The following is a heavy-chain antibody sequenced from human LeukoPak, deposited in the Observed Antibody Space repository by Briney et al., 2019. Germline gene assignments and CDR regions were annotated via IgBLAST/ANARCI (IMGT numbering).Heavy chain of an antibody. Sequence: SETLSLTCTVSGGSISSSSYYWTWIRQPAGKGLEWIGRIYTSGSTNFNPSLKSRVNMSVDTSKNQFSLKLRSVTAADTAVYYCARLYGSAYYYYMDVWGKGTTVTVSS. CDR1: GGSISSSSYY. V-gene: IGHV4-61*02. D-gene: IGHD3-10*01. J-gene: IGHJ6*03. CDR3: ARLYGSAYYYYMDV. CDR2: IYTSGST.